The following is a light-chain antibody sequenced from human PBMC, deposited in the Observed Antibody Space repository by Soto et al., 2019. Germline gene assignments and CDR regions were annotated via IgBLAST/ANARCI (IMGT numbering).Light chain of an antibody. CDR2: DAI. CDR1: QNIHNH. CDR3: QQYDAWPLT. V-gene: IGKV3-15*01. J-gene: IGKJ4*01. Sequence: EKLMSQSPATLSVSPGERVTLSCRASQNIHNHMSWFLQKPGQTPRLLIYDAIIRAADVQARFSGSWSWTEFTLTINSLQSEDFSVYYCQQYDAWPLTFGGGTKVEIK.